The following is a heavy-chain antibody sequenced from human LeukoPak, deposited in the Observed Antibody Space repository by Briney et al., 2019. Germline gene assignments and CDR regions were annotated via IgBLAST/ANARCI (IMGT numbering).Heavy chain of an antibody. V-gene: IGHV1-69*05. CDR3: ARVRYDYVWGSYDY. CDR1: GGTLSSYA. CDR2: IIPIFGTA. Sequence: SVKVSCKASGGTLSSYAISWVRQAPGQGLEWMGGIIPIFGTANYAQKFQGRVTITTDESTSTAYMELSSLRSEDTAVYYCARVRYDYVWGSYDYWGQGTLVTVSS. D-gene: IGHD3-16*01. J-gene: IGHJ4*02.